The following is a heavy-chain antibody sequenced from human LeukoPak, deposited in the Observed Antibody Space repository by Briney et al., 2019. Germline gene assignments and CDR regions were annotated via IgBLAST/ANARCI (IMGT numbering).Heavy chain of an antibody. CDR1: GFTFDDYA. J-gene: IGHJ4*02. CDR2: ISWNSGSI. V-gene: IGHV3-9*03. CDR3: AKDGDIVATRYYFDY. D-gene: IGHD5-12*01. Sequence: GGSLRLSCAASGFTFDDYAMHWVRQAPGKGLEWVSGISWNSGSISYADSVKGRFTISRDNAKNSLYLQMNSLRAEDMALYYCAKDGDIVATRYYFDYWGQETLVTVSS.